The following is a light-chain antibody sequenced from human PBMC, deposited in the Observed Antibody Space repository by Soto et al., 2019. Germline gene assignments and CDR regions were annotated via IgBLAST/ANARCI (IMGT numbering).Light chain of an antibody. CDR1: SSDVCAYDY. CDR3: SSFAGSNNSPYV. V-gene: IGLV2-8*01. CDR2: EIN. J-gene: IGLJ1*01. Sequence: QSALTQPPSASGSPGQSVTISCTGPSSDVCAYDYVSWYQQHPGKAPKLMIYEINKRPSGVPDRFSGSKSGNTASLSVAGLQDENEADYYCSSFAGSNNSPYVFGTGTKLTVL.